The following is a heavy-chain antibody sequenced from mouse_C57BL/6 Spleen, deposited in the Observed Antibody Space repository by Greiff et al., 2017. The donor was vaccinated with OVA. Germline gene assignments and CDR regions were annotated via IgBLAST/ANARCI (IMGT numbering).Heavy chain of an antibody. Sequence: VQLKQSGPGLVKPSQSLSLTCSVTGYSITSGYYWNWIRQFPGNTLEWMGYISYDGSNNYNPSLKNRISITRDTSKNQFFLKLNSVTTEDTATYYCARDRGRGIDYWGQGTTLTVSS. V-gene: IGHV3-6*01. D-gene: IGHD3-3*01. CDR2: ISYDGSN. J-gene: IGHJ2*01. CDR1: GYSITSGYY. CDR3: ARDRGRGIDY.